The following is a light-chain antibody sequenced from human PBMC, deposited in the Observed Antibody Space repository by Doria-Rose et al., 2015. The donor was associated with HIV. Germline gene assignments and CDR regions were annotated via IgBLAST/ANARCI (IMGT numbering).Light chain of an antibody. CDR2: WAS. CDR1: QSLLYTSKNY. J-gene: IGKJ3*01. V-gene: IGKV4-1*01. Sequence: DIRVTQSPESLGMSLGERATLNCKSNQSLLYTSKNYLAWYQPKPGQPPKLLIYWASTRQSGVPARFSGSGSGTDFTPTISSLEAEDVAVYYCQQYYDTPSFGPGTTVDIK. CDR3: QQYYDTPS.